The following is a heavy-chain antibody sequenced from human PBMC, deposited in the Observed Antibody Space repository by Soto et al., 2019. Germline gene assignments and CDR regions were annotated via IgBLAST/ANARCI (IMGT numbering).Heavy chain of an antibody. D-gene: IGHD3-10*01. Sequence: QVQLVQSGAEVKKPGASVKFSCKASGYIFTNFYIHWVRQAPGQGLEWMGIINPNGGSTNYAQKFQGRVTMTRDTSTTTVYMELSGLRSEDTAVYYCAREFASGDHWGQGTLITVSS. V-gene: IGHV1-46*03. J-gene: IGHJ5*02. CDR3: AREFASGDH. CDR1: GYIFTNFY. CDR2: INPNGGST.